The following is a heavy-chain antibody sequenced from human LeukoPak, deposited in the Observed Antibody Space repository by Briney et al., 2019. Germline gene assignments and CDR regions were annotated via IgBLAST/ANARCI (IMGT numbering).Heavy chain of an antibody. CDR3: AGVGY. CDR1: GGSFSGYY. Sequence: SETLSLTCAVYGGSFSGYYLSWIRQPPGKGLEWIGEINQSGSTNYNPSLKSRVTISVDTSKNQFSLKLSSVTAADTAVYYCAGVGYWGQGTLVTVSS. CDR2: INQSGST. J-gene: IGHJ4*02. V-gene: IGHV4-34*01.